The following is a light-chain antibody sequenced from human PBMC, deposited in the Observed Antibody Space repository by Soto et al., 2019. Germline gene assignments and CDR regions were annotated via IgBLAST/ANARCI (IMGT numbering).Light chain of an antibody. CDR2: AAS. J-gene: IGKJ1*01. V-gene: IGKV3-20*01. CDR3: QQYFASSWT. Sequence: EIVLTQSPGTLSLSPGERATLSCRASQSISSTYLAWYRQKSGQAPRLLIYAASSRATGIPHRFSGSGSGTDFTLTISRLEPEDFAVYYCQQYFASSWTFGQGTRVEIK. CDR1: QSISSTY.